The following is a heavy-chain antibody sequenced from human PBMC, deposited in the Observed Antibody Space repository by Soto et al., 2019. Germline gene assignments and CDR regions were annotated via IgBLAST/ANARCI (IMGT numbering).Heavy chain of an antibody. J-gene: IGHJ4*02. CDR1: GYTFRNFG. CDR2: ISAYNANA. Sequence: QIQLLQSGAEVKKPGASVKVTCKASGYTFRNFGISWVRQAPGQGLEWMGWISAYNANANYAQKFQGRLTMTADTSMSTAYMELRSLRSDDTAVYYCARENSYFDYWGQGTLVTVSS. V-gene: IGHV1-18*01. CDR3: ARENSYFDY.